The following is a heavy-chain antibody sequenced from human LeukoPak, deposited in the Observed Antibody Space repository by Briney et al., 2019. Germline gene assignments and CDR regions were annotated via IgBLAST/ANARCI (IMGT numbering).Heavy chain of an antibody. CDR1: GFTFSNYG. CDR2: ITGSGGST. CDR3: ARLNKGYFDRSYYYYYYMDV. D-gene: IGHD3-9*01. V-gene: IGHV3-23*01. J-gene: IGHJ6*03. Sequence: PGGSLRLSCAASGFTFSNYGLSWVRQAPGKGLEWVSGITGSGGSTYYADSVKGRFTISRDNSKNTLYLQMNSLRAEDTAVYYCARLNKGYFDRSYYYYYYMDVWGKGTTVTISS.